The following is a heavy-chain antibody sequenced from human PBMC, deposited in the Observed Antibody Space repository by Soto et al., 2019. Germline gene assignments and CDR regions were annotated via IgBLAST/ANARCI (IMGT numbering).Heavy chain of an antibody. D-gene: IGHD3-10*01. J-gene: IGHJ6*02. CDR2: INHSGST. Sequence: KPSETLSLTCAVYGGSFSGYYWSWIRQPPGKGLEWIGEINHSGSTNYNPSLKSRVTISVDTSKNQFSLKLSSVTAADTAVYYCARASRGYGMDVWGQGTTVTVSS. CDR3: ARASRGYGMDV. V-gene: IGHV4-34*01. CDR1: GGSFSGYY.